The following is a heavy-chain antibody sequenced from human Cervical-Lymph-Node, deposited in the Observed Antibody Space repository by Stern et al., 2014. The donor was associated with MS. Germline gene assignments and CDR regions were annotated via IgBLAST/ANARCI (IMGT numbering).Heavy chain of an antibody. J-gene: IGHJ6*02. D-gene: IGHD3-3*01. CDR1: GDAFGSFS. Sequence: QVQLVQSGAEVKKPGSSVKVSCRASGDAFGSFSMNWLRQAPGQGLECMGGVIPMFGTPNYAQKYLGRVTITADESTSTAYMELSSLRSEDTAVYYCARDREWLRRGGYYYAMDVWGQGTTVTVSS. CDR2: VIPMFGTP. V-gene: IGHV1-69*01. CDR3: ARDREWLRRGGYYYAMDV.